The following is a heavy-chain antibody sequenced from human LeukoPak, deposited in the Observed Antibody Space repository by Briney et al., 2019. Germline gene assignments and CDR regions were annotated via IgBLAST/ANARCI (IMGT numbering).Heavy chain of an antibody. CDR3: ARGKIAVGNAPFDY. V-gene: IGHV4-34*01. CDR1: GGSFGGYC. Sequence: AETLSLTCAVDGGSFGGYCWGWVRQPPGKGREWIGEINPCGSTNYNPSLQRRVTISVATSKNQFSLKLSSVTAADTAVYYCARGKIAVGNAPFDYWGQGTLVTVSS. J-gene: IGHJ4*02. D-gene: IGHD6-19*01. CDR2: INPCGST.